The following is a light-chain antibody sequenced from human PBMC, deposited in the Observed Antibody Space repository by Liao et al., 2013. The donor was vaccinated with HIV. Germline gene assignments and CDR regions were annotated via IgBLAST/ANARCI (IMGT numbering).Light chain of an antibody. J-gene: IGLJ1*01. V-gene: IGLV3-1*01. CDR3: QAWDSSILYV. CDR2: QDS. CDR1: LLGDKY. Sequence: SYELTQPPSVSVSPGQTASISCSGDLLGDKYACWYQQKPGQSPVLVIYQDSKRPSGIPERFSGSNSGNTATLTISGTQAMDEADYYCQAWDSSILYVFGTGTKVTVL.